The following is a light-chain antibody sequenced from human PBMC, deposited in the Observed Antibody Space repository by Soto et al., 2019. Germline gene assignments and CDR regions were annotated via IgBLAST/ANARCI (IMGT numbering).Light chain of an antibody. CDR2: AAS. Sequence: DIQMTQSPSSLSASVGDRVTITCRASQSISSYLNWYQQKPGKAPNLLIYAASSFQSGVPSKFSGSGSVTDFTLTISTLQPEDFATYYCQPSYSSPFTFGPGTKVYIK. CDR1: QSISSY. J-gene: IGKJ3*01. CDR3: QPSYSSPFT. V-gene: IGKV1-39*01.